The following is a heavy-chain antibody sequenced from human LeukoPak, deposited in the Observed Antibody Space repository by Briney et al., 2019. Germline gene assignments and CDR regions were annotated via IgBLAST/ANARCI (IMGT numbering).Heavy chain of an antibody. V-gene: IGHV5-51*01. Sequence: GESLKISCQGSRYNFATSWIVWVRQMPGKGLEWMGIIYPGDSDTRYSPSFQGQVTISADKSITTAYLQWSSLKASDTAIYYCARQGRSGYASDYWGQGTLVTVSS. CDR3: ARQGRSGYASDY. D-gene: IGHD5-12*01. J-gene: IGHJ4*02. CDR1: RYNFATSW. CDR2: IYPGDSDT.